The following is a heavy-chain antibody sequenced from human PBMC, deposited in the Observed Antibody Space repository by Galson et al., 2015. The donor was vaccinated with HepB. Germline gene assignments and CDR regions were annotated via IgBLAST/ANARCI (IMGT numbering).Heavy chain of an antibody. Sequence: SLRLSCAASGFTFNDYYMSRIRQAPGKGLEWISYISSSGTYINYADSVKGRFTISRVNAKNSLYLQMNGLRDEDTAVYYCARVADSDYGDHTYFDYWGQGTLVTVSS. CDR3: ARVADSDYGDHTYFDY. V-gene: IGHV3-11*06. D-gene: IGHD4-17*01. J-gene: IGHJ4*02. CDR1: GFTFNDYY. CDR2: ISSSGTYI.